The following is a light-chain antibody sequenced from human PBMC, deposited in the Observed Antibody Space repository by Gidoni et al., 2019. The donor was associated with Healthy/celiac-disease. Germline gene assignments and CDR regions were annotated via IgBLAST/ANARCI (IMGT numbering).Light chain of an antibody. CDR1: SLRSSY. CDR2: GKN. CDR3: NSRDSSGNHVV. V-gene: IGLV3-19*01. Sequence: SSELTQDPAVSVALGQTVRITCQGDSLRSSYASWYQQTPGQAPVLVSSGKNNRPPGIPDRFSGSSSGNTASLPITGAQAEDEADYYCNSRDSSGNHVVFGGGTKLTVL. J-gene: IGLJ2*01.